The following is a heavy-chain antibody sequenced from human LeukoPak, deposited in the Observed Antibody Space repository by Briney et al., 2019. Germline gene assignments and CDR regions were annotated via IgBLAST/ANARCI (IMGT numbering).Heavy chain of an antibody. CDR2: VSAYNGNT. CDR3: ARQNGDYPYYYYYYYMDV. J-gene: IGHJ6*03. Sequence: ASVKVSCKXSGYTFTSYGISWVRQAPGQGLEWMGRVSAYNGNTNYSQKLQGRVTMTTDTSTSTGYMELRSLRSDDTAVYYCARQNGDYPYYYYYYYMDVWGKGTTVTVSS. D-gene: IGHD4-17*01. V-gene: IGHV1-18*01. CDR1: GYTFTSYG.